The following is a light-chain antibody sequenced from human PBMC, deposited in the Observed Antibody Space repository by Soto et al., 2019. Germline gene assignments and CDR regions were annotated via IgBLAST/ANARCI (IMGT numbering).Light chain of an antibody. CDR1: QTVSSN. CDR2: GAS. J-gene: IGKJ5*01. Sequence: IVMTQSPATLSVSPWERAILSCRASQTVSSNLAWYQQKPGQAPRLLIYGASTRATGIPARFSGSGSGTEFTLSISSLQSEDSAVYYCQQYNNWPPINFGQGTRLEIK. CDR3: QQYNNWPPIN. V-gene: IGKV3D-15*01.